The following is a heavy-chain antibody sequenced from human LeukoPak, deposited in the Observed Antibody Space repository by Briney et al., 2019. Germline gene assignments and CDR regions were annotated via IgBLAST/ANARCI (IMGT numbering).Heavy chain of an antibody. D-gene: IGHD1-1*01. Sequence: GGSLRLSCAASGVTFSSYAMSWVRQAPGKGGEWVSAISGSGGSTYYADSVKGRFTISTDNSKHTLYLQMNSLRAEDTAVYYCAKRNKPNGNFDYWGQGTLVTVSS. CDR2: ISGSGGST. J-gene: IGHJ4*02. CDR1: GVTFSSYA. V-gene: IGHV3-23*01. CDR3: AKRNKPNGNFDY.